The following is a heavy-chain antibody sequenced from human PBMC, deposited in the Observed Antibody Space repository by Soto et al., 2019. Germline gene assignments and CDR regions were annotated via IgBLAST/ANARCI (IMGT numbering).Heavy chain of an antibody. V-gene: IGHV1-69*13. J-gene: IGHJ3*02. CDR1: GGTFSSYA. CDR3: ATDQAADIQKDGGAFDI. D-gene: IGHD3-9*01. CDR2: IIPIFGTA. Sequence: GASVEVSCKASGGTFSSYAISWVRQAPGQGLEWMGGIIPIFGTANYAQKFQGRVTITADESTSTAYMELSSLRSEDTAVYYCATDQAADIQKDGGAFDIWGQGTMVTVSS.